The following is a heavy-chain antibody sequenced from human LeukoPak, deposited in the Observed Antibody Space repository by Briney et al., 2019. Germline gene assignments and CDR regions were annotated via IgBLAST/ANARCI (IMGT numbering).Heavy chain of an antibody. V-gene: IGHV4-61*01. CDR3: ARDVYSGYDLAPNWFDP. CDR2: IYYSGST. CDR1: GYSISSGYY. J-gene: IGHJ5*02. Sequence: SETLSLTCTVSGYSISSGYYWSWIRQPPGKGLEWIGYIYYSGSTNYNPSLKSRVTISVDTSKNQFSLKLSSVTAADTAVYYCARDVYSGYDLAPNWFDPWGQGALVTVSS. D-gene: IGHD5-12*01.